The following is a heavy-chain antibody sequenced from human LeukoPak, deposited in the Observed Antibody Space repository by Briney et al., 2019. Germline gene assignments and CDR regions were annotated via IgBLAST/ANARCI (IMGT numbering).Heavy chain of an antibody. Sequence: SETLSLTCTVSGGSISSYYWSWIRQPPGKGLEWIGYIYYSGSTNYNPSLKSRVTTSVDTSKNQFSLKLSSVTAADTAVYYCARGDRIAAAGTRAEYFQHWGQGTLVTVSS. CDR3: ARGDRIAAAGTRAEYFQH. D-gene: IGHD6-13*01. CDR2: IYYSGST. J-gene: IGHJ1*01. CDR1: GGSISSYY. V-gene: IGHV4-59*01.